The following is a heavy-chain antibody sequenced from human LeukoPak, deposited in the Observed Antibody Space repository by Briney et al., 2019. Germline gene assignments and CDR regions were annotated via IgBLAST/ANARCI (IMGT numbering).Heavy chain of an antibody. CDR1: GHTLTTYG. D-gene: IGHD6-19*01. Sequence: GASVKVSCNTSGHTLTTYGFSWVRQAPGQRLEWMGWIGASNANTNYPQKFQGRVTMTTDTSTSTAYMEMRSLKSDDTAVYYCSRGPHFLLAYSSVWPHFDNWGQGTLVTVSS. V-gene: IGHV1-18*01. CDR2: IGASNANT. J-gene: IGHJ4*02. CDR3: SRGPHFLLAYSSVWPHFDN.